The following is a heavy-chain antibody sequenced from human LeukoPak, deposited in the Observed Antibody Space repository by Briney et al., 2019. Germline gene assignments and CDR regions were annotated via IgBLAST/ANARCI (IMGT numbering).Heavy chain of an antibody. Sequence: GGSLRLSCAASGFTFSSYAMSWVRQAPGKGLEWVSAISGSGGSTYYADSVKGRFTISRDNSKNTLYLQMNSLRAEDTAVYYCAKVHLYEWELPTTYYFDYWGQGTLVTVSS. D-gene: IGHD1-26*01. CDR2: ISGSGGST. CDR3: AKVHLYEWELPTTYYFDY. J-gene: IGHJ4*02. V-gene: IGHV3-23*01. CDR1: GFTFSSYA.